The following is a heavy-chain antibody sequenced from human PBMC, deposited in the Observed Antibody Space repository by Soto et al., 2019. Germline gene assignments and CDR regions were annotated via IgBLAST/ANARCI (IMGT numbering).Heavy chain of an antibody. V-gene: IGHV3-30-3*01. D-gene: IGHD3-22*01. CDR1: GFTFSSYA. CDR2: ISYDGSNK. CDR3: ARGADYYDSSGVDY. Sequence: LRLSCAASGFTFSSYAMHWVRQAPGKGLEWVAVISYDGSNKYYADSVKGRFTISRDNSKNTLYLQMNSLRAEDTAVYYCARGADYYDSSGVDYWGQGTLVTVSS. J-gene: IGHJ4*02.